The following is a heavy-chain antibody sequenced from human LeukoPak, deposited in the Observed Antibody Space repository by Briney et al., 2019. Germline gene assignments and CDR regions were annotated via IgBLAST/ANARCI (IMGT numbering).Heavy chain of an antibody. V-gene: IGHV3-15*01. J-gene: IGHJ4*02. CDR1: GFTFSNAW. CDR2: IKSKTDGGTT. Sequence: GSLRLSCAASGFTFSNAWMSWVRQAPGKGLEWVGRIKSKTDGGTTDYAAPVKGRFTISRDDSKNTLYLQMNSLKTEDTAVYYCTTVKGTMDNDFWSGYYFGLDYWGQGTLVTVSS. CDR3: TTVKGTMDNDFWSGYYFGLDY. D-gene: IGHD3-3*01.